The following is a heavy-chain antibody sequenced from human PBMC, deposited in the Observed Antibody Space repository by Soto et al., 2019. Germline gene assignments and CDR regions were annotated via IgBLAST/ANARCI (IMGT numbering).Heavy chain of an antibody. D-gene: IGHD3-22*01. V-gene: IGHV1-69*12. J-gene: IGHJ4*02. CDR3: ASVAVILYHSFEEYYFDY. Sequence: QVQLVQSGAEVKKPGSSVKVSCKASGGTFSSYAISWVRQAPGQGLEWMGGIIPIFGTANYAQKFQGRVTITADESTSTAYIALSSLRSEDTAVYYCASVAVILYHSFEEYYFDYWGQGTLVTVSS. CDR1: GGTFSSYA. CDR2: IIPIFGTA.